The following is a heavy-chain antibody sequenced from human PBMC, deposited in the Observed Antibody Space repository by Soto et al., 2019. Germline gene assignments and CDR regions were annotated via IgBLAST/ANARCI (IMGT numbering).Heavy chain of an antibody. J-gene: IGHJ4*02. CDR3: ARSRNSDYVPQY. Sequence: QVQLQESGPGLVKPSQTLSLTCTVSGGSISSGDYYWRWIRHPPGKGLEWIGYIYYRGTTHYNPSLKSRVTISVDTSKNQFSLKLSSVTAADTAVYYCARSRNSDYVPQYWGQGTLVTVSS. D-gene: IGHD4-4*01. CDR2: IYYRGTT. CDR1: GGSISSGDYY. V-gene: IGHV4-30-4*01.